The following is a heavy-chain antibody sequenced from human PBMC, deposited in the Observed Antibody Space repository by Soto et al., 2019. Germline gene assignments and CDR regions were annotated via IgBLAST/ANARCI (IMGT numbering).Heavy chain of an antibody. V-gene: IGHV4-31*03. CDR1: GGSISSGGYY. J-gene: IGHJ6*02. CDR2: IYYSGST. Sequence: QVQLQESGPGLVKPSQTLSLTCTVSGGSISSGGYYWRWIRQHPGKGLEWIGYIYYSGSTYYNPSLKSRVTISVDTSKNQFSLKLSSVTAADTAVYYCARDGGYPYGMDVWGQGTTVTVSS. CDR3: ARDGGYPYGMDV. D-gene: IGHD3-16*01.